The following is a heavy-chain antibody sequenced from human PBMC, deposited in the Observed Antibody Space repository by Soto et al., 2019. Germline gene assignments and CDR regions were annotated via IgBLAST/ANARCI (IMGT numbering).Heavy chain of an antibody. V-gene: IGHV3-33*01. D-gene: IGHD6-19*01. CDR1: GFTFSSYG. Sequence: QVQLVESGGGVVQPGRSLRLSCAASGFTFSSYGMHWVRQAPGKGLEWVAVIWDDGSNKYYADSVKGRFTISRDNSKNTLYLQMNSLRAEDTAVYYCARGGSSGWYSGYMDVWGKGTTVTVSS. CDR2: IWDDGSNK. CDR3: ARGGSSGWYSGYMDV. J-gene: IGHJ6*03.